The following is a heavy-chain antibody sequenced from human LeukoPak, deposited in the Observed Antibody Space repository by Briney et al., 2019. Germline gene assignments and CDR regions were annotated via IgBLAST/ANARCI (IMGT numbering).Heavy chain of an antibody. V-gene: IGHV3-23*01. Sequence: PGGSLRLSCAASGFTFSSSAMTWVRQAPGKGLEWVSGISGTGGSTYYADSVKGRFTISRDNSKNALYLQMNSLTAEDTAVYYCGNRGSSSGYYDFWGQGTLVTVSS. CDR1: GFTFSSSA. CDR2: ISGTGGST. D-gene: IGHD3-22*01. J-gene: IGHJ4*02. CDR3: GNRGSSSGYYDF.